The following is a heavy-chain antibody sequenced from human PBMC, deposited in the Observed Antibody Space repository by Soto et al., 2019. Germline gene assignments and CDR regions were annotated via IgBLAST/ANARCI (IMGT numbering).Heavy chain of an antibody. D-gene: IGHD2-15*01. Sequence: QVQLVQSGAEVKKPGSSVKVSCKASGGTFSSYTISWVRQAPGQGLEWMGRIIPILGIANYAQKFQGRVTIPADTSTSTAYMELSSLRSEDTAVYYCARGVVPYYYYYGMDVWGQGTTVTVSS. CDR1: GGTFSSYT. J-gene: IGHJ6*02. V-gene: IGHV1-69*02. CDR2: IIPILGIA. CDR3: ARGVVPYYYYYGMDV.